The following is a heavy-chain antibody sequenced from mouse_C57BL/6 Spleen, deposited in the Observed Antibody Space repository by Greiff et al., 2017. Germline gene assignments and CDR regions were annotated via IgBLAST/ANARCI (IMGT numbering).Heavy chain of an antibody. CDR2: IGPEDGDT. D-gene: IGHD1-1*01. CDR3: AKSYGSSYSYFDV. J-gene: IGHJ1*03. Sequence: EVQRVESGAELVKPGASVKLSCTASGFNIKDYYMHWVKQRTEQGLEWIGRIGPEDGDTKYAQKFQGRATITADTTSNTAYLQLSRLTSEDAAVYCGAKSYGSSYSYFDVWGTGTTVTVSS. CDR1: GFNIKDYY. V-gene: IGHV14-2*01.